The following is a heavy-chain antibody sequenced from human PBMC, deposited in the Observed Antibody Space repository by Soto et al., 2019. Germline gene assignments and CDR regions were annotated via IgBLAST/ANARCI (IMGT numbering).Heavy chain of an antibody. CDR1: GFTFSSNG. Sequence: EVQLVESGGGLVQPGGSLRLSCEASGFTFSSNGMNWVRQAPGKGLERVSFISIGSSTIYYADTVKGRFTISRDNAKIALDLQMKSLRDEDTSVYYCARYWGVYDSDISTQLPHLGSWCQGTLVTVSS. V-gene: IGHV3-48*02. J-gene: IGHJ4*02. CDR2: ISIGSSTI. CDR3: ARYWGVYDSDISTQLPHLGS. D-gene: IGHD3-3*02.